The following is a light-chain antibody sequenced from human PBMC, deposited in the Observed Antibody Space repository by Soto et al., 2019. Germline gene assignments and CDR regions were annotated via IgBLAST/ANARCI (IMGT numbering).Light chain of an antibody. J-gene: IGKJ2*01. V-gene: IGKV1-5*01. Sequence: DIQMTQSPSTLSAYVGDRVTITCRASQNIDGWLAWYQQKPGKAPKLLLYDASSLETGFSSRFSGSGSGAEFTLTISMLQPDDFASYYCQQYNDNSFFGQGTKLEIK. CDR1: QNIDGW. CDR2: DAS. CDR3: QQYNDNSF.